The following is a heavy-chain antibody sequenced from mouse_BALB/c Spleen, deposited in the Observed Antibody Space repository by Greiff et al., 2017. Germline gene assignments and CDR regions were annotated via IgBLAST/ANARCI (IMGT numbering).Heavy chain of an antibody. D-gene: IGHD1-2*01. CDR3: ARGTATSDYYAMDY. CDR2: IDPANGNT. Sequence: VQLKQSGAELVKPGASVKLSCTASGFNIKDTYMHWVKQRPEQGLEWIGRIDPANGNTKYDPKFQGKATITADKSSNTAYLQLSSLTSEDTAVYYCARGTATSDYYAMDYWGQGTSVTVSS. J-gene: IGHJ4*01. V-gene: IGHV14-3*02. CDR1: GFNIKDTY.